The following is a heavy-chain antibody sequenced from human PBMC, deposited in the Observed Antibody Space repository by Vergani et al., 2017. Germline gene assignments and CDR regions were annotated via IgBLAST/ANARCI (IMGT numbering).Heavy chain of an antibody. CDR2: ISGQNFRT. V-gene: IGHV3-23*04. D-gene: IGHD2-21*01. CDR1: GYTFTDYY. J-gene: IGHJ4*02. CDR3: ADLYGDDGFSPF. Sequence: VQLVQSGTEVRKPGASVKVSCKTSGYTFTDYYIHWVRQAPGKGLEWVSGISGQNFRTHYADSVKGRFTISRDDSKNTVYLQINSLRAEDTAFYYCADLYGDDGFSPFWGQGTLVTVSS.